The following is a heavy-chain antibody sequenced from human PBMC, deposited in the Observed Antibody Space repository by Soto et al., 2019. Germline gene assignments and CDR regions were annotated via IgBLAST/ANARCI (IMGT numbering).Heavy chain of an antibody. V-gene: IGHV3-33*01. CDR2: IWYDGSNK. Sequence: QVQLVESGGGVVQPGRSLRLSCAASGFTFSSYGMHWVRQAPGKGLEWVAVIWYDGSNKYYADSVKGRFTISRDNSKNTLYLQMNSLRAEDTAVYYCARGSTMVRGVMGYYGMDVWGQGTTVTVSS. CDR3: ARGSTMVRGVMGYYGMDV. CDR1: GFTFSSYG. J-gene: IGHJ6*02. D-gene: IGHD3-10*01.